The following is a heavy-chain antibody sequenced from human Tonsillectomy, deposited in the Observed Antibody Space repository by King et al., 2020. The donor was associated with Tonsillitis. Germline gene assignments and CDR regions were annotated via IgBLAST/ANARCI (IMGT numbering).Heavy chain of an antibody. CDR3: ARAHSSGYWAYNYYMDV. CDR2: IISPFGTA. J-gene: IGHJ6*03. V-gene: IGHV1-69*01. CDR1: VGSFSSYA. D-gene: IGHD3-22*01. Sequence: VQLVQSGAEVKKPGSSVKVSFKASVGSFSSYAISLVRQSPVQGLELLGGIISPFGTANYAQKFQGRVTITADESTSTAYMELSSLRSEDTAVYYCARAHSSGYWAYNYYMDVWGKGTTVTVSS.